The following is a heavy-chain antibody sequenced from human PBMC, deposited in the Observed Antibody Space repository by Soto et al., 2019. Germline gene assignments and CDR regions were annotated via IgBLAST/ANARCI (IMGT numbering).Heavy chain of an antibody. J-gene: IGHJ6*02. CDR3: ARDRVLRFLEWLPYYGMDV. CDR1: GFTFSSYW. Sequence: GASLRLSCAASGFTFSSYWMSWVRQAPGKALEWVTNIKQDGREKYYVDCVKGRFTISRDNAKNSLYLQMNSLRAEDTAVYYCARDRVLRFLEWLPYYGMDVWGQGTTVTVSS. D-gene: IGHD3-3*01. CDR2: IKQDGREK. V-gene: IGHV3-7*01.